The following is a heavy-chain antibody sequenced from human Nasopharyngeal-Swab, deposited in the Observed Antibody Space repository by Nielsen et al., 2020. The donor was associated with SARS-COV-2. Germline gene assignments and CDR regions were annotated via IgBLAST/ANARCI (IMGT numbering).Heavy chain of an antibody. V-gene: IGHV4-31*02. D-gene: IGHD3-10*01. CDR2: IYYSGST. J-gene: IGHJ4*02. Sequence: WIRQPPGKGLEWIGYIYYSGSTYYIPSLKSRVTISVDTSKNQFSLKLSSVTAADTAVYYCARGGYGSGSYHFDYWGQGTLVTVSS. CDR3: ARGGYGSGSYHFDY.